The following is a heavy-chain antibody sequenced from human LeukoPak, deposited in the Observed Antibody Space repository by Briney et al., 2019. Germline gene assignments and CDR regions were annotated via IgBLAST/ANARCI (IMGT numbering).Heavy chain of an antibody. CDR1: GGSFSGYY. CDR2: INHSGST. CDR3: ARFYSSSWRTYYFDY. Sequence: SETLSLTCAVCGGSFSGYYWSWIRQPPGKGLEWIGEINHSGSTNYNPSLKSRVTISVDTSKNQFSLKLSSVTAADTAVYYCARFYSSSWRTYYFDYWGQGTLVTVSS. D-gene: IGHD6-13*01. V-gene: IGHV4-34*01. J-gene: IGHJ4*02.